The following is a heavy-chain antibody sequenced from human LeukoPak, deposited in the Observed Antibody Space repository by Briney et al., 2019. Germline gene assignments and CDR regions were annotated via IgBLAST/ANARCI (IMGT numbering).Heavy chain of an antibody. CDR2: IWYDGSNK. J-gene: IGHJ4*02. Sequence: GRSLRLSCAASGFSFSSYGMHWVRQAPGKGLEWVAVIWYDGSNKYYADSVKGRFTISRDNSKNTLYLQMNSLRAEDTALYYCARDINGLDNWGQGTLVTVSS. D-gene: IGHD3-10*01. V-gene: IGHV3-33*01. CDR1: GFSFSSYG. CDR3: ARDINGLDN.